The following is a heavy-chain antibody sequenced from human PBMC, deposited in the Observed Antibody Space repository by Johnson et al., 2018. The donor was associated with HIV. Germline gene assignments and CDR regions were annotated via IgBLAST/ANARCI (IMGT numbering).Heavy chain of an antibody. CDR3: ARTTLRFLDRGDGALDG. CDR2: ISYDVSNK. CDR1: GFSFSNYP. J-gene: IGHJ3*01. Sequence: QVQLVESGGGVVQPGRSLRLSCAASGFSFSNYPMHWVRQAPGKGLEWMAFISYDVSNKYYADSVKGRFTISRDNSKNTRYLQMNSLRAGDTFVYYCARTTLRFLDRGDGALDGWGQGKMVTVS. V-gene: IGHV3-30*04. D-gene: IGHD3/OR15-3a*01.